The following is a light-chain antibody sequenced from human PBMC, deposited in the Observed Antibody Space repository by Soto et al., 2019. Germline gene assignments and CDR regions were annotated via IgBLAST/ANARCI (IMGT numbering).Light chain of an antibody. CDR1: SSYIGSYKY. Sequence: QSVLTQTASVSGSPGQSITISCTGTSSYIGSYKYVSWYQQHPGKAPKLLIYEVSNRPSGVSNRLSGSKSGNTASLTISGLQAEDEADYYCSSYTRSNTYVFGTGTKLTVL. V-gene: IGLV2-14*01. CDR2: EVS. J-gene: IGLJ1*01. CDR3: SSYTRSNTYV.